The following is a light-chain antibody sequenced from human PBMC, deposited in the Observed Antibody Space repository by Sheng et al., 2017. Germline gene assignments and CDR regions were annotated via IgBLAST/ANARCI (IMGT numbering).Light chain of an antibody. CDR2: GAS. V-gene: IGKV3-20*01. J-gene: IGKJ1*01. CDR3: QRYGYTPGT. CDR1: QSVSSGS. Sequence: TVLTQSPGTLSLSPGERATLSCRASQSVSSGSLAWYQQKPGQAPRLLIYGASSRAPGIPDRFSGSGSGTDFTLTINSLEPEDFVVYYCQRYGYTPGTFGQGSRV.